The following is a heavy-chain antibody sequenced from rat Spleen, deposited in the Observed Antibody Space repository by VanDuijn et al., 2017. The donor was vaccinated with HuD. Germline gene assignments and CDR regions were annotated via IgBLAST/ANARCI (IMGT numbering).Heavy chain of an antibody. CDR3: ARLNWERDWYFDF. J-gene: IGHJ1*01. V-gene: IGHV5-29*01. CDR2: IRFDGSST. CDR1: GFTFSHYG. D-gene: IGHD5-1*01. Sequence: EVQLVESGGGLVQPGRSLKLTCAASGFTFSHYGMAWVRQAPTKGLEWVAAIRFDGSSTYYRDSVKGRFTISRENAKSTLYLQMDSLRSEDTATYYCARLNWERDWYFDFWGPGTMVTVSS.